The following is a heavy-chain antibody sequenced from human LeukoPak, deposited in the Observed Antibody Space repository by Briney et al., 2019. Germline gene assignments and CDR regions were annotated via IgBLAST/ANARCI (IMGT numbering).Heavy chain of an antibody. CDR2: IHTSGST. Sequence: PSETPSLTCTVSGGSISNYYWSWIRQPAGKGLEWIGRIHTSGSTNSNPSLKSRVIMSVDTSKNQFSLKLSSVTAADTAVYYCARWSGDYSFDYWGQGTLVTVSS. V-gene: IGHV4-4*07. D-gene: IGHD3-3*01. CDR1: GGSISNYY. CDR3: ARWSGDYSFDY. J-gene: IGHJ4*02.